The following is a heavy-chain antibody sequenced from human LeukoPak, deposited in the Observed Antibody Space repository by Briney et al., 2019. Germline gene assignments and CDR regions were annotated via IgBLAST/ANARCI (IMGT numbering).Heavy chain of an antibody. CDR2: FDPEDGET. Sequence: ASVKVSCKVSGYTLTELSMHWVRQAPGKGLEWMGGFDPEDGETIYAQKFQGRVTMTEDTSTDTAYMELSSLRSGDTAVYYCATPPGFLGYQYFDYWGQGTLVTVSS. CDR3: ATPPGFLGYQYFDY. V-gene: IGHV1-24*01. D-gene: IGHD6-13*01. J-gene: IGHJ4*02. CDR1: GYTLTELS.